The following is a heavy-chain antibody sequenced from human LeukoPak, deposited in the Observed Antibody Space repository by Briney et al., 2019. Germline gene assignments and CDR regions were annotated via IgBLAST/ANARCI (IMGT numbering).Heavy chain of an antibody. D-gene: IGHD3-10*01. Sequence: GGSLRLSCAASGFIFSNYWMSWVRQARGKGLEWVANINQDGGETYFLDSVKGRFTISKDISQNTLFLQMNSLRPEDTAVYYCARAAHRGFSFDYWGQGTLVTVSS. CDR1: GFIFSNYW. CDR3: ARAAHRGFSFDY. J-gene: IGHJ4*02. V-gene: IGHV3-7*01. CDR2: INQDGGET.